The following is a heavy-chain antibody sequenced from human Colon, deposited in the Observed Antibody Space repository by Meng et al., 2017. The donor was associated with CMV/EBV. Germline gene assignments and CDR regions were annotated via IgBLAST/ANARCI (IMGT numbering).Heavy chain of an antibody. V-gene: IGHV3-48*04. D-gene: IGHD3-3*01. CDR2: ISSGGQTI. J-gene: IGHJ6*02. CDR3: ARDPSLITISGVVTYGMDV. CDR1: GFSISNSR. Sequence: GESLKISCAASGFSISNSRMSWVRRAPGKGLEWVSYISSGGQTIHYADSVKGRFTISRDNTNNSLYLQMSSLRADDTAVYYCARDPSLITISGVVTYGMDVWGPGTTVTVSS.